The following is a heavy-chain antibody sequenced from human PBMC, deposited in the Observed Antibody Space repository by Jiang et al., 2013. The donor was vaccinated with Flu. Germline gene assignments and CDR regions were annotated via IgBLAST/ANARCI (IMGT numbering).Heavy chain of an antibody. J-gene: IGHJ5*02. Sequence: GAEVKKPGESLKISCEGSGYDFAGYWIAWVRQMPGKGLEWMGMIYPGDSDTRYSPSFQGQVTISADKSISTAYLQWSSLKASDAAMYYCATSVVPAAMRGVSPFDPWGQGTLVTVSS. CDR1: GYDFAGYW. V-gene: IGHV5-51*03. D-gene: IGHD2-2*01. CDR3: ATSVVPAAMRGVSPFDP. CDR2: IYPGDSDT.